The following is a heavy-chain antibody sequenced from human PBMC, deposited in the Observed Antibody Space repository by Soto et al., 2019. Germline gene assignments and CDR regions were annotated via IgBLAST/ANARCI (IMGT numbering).Heavy chain of an antibody. CDR2: MNPNSGNT. J-gene: IGHJ5*02. CDR3: AREEAGYQLLSNGFDP. V-gene: IGHV1-8*01. D-gene: IGHD2-2*01. Sequence: GASVKVSCKASGYTFTSYDINWVRQATGQGLEWMGWMNPNSGNTGYAQKFQGRVTMTRNTSISTAYMELSSLRSEDTAVYYCAREEAGYQLLSNGFDPWGQGTLVTVSS. CDR1: GYTFTSYD.